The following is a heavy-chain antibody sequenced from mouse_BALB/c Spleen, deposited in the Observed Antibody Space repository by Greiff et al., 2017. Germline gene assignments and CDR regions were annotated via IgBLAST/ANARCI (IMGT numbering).Heavy chain of an antibody. J-gene: IGHJ2*01. Sequence: ESGPGLVKPSQSLSLTCTVTGYSITSDYAWNWIRQFPGNKLEWMGYISYSGSTSYNPSLKSRISITRDTSKNQFFLQLNSVTTEDTATYYCARNYGSSSYFDYWGQGTTLTVSS. CDR3: ARNYGSSSYFDY. CDR2: ISYSGST. V-gene: IGHV3-2*02. CDR1: GYSITSDYA. D-gene: IGHD1-1*01.